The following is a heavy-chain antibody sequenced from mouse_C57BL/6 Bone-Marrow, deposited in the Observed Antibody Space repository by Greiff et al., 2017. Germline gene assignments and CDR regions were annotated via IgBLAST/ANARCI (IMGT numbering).Heavy chain of an antibody. CDR1: GFNIKDDY. J-gene: IGHJ1*03. CDR2: IDPENGDT. Sequence: VHVKQSGAELVRPGASVKLSCTASGFNIKDDYMHWVKQRPEQGLEWIGWIDPENGDTEYAAKFQGKATITADTSSNTAYLQLSSLTSEDTAVYYCTTLIFFDFWGTGTTVTVSS. D-gene: IGHD1-1*01. V-gene: IGHV14-4*01. CDR3: TTLIFFDF.